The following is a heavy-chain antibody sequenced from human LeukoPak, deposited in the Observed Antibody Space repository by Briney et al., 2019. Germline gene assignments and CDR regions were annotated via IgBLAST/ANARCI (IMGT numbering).Heavy chain of an antibody. Sequence: GGSLRLSCAASGFTFSSHAMHWVRQAPGKGLEWVAVISYDGSNKYYADSVKGRFTISRDNSKNTLYLQMNSLRAEDTAVYYCARYNWNDGAFDIWGQGTMVTVSS. CDR3: ARYNWNDGAFDI. J-gene: IGHJ3*02. CDR1: GFTFSSHA. D-gene: IGHD1-1*01. CDR2: ISYDGSNK. V-gene: IGHV3-30-3*01.